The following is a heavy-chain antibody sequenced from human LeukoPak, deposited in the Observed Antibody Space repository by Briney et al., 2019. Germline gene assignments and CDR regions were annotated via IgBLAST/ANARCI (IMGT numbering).Heavy chain of an antibody. CDR1: GFTVSSNY. CDR3: ATRGYNYGYDAFDI. CDR2: IYSGGST. D-gene: IGHD5-18*01. J-gene: IGHJ3*02. V-gene: IGHV3-53*01. Sequence: GGSLRLSCAASGFTVSSNYMSWVRQAPGKGLEWVSVIYSGGSTYYADSVKGRFTISRDNSKNTLYLQMNSLGAEDTAVYHCATRGYNYGYDAFDIWGQGTMVTVSS.